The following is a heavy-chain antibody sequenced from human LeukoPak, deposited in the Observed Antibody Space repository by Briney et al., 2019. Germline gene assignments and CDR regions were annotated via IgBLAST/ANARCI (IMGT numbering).Heavy chain of an antibody. CDR1: GFTVSSTY. J-gene: IGHJ6*04. V-gene: IGHV3-66*02. CDR3: ARDYYDLWSGYDPV. Sequence: GGSLRLSCAASGFTVSSTYMSWVRQAPGKGLEWVSVIYSGGSTYYADSVKGRFTISRDNSKNTLYLQMNSLRAEDTAVYYCARDYYDLWSGYDPVWGKGTTVTVSS. D-gene: IGHD3-3*01. CDR2: IYSGGST.